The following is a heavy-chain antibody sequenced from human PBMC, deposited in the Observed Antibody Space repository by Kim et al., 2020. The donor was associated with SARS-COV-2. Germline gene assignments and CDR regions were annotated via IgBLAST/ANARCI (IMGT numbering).Heavy chain of an antibody. D-gene: IGHD2-2*01. J-gene: IGHJ4*02. V-gene: IGHV4-31*02. CDR3: ARDWCSSTSCTIDY. Sequence: NPSLKSRVTISVDTSKNQFSLKRSSVTAADTAVYYCARDWCSSTSCTIDYWGQGTLVTVSS.